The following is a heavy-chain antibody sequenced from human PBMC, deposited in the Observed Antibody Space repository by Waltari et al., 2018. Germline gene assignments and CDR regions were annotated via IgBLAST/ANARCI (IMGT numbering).Heavy chain of an antibody. J-gene: IGHJ3*02. CDR3: ARDRRSGSYSDAFDI. V-gene: IGHV4-59*01. Sequence: QVQLQESGPGLVKPSETLSLTCTVSGGSISSDYGSWIRQPPGKGLEWIGYIYYSGSTNYNPSLKSRVTISVDTSKNQFSLKLSSVTAADTAVYYCARDRRSGSYSDAFDIWGQGTMVTVSS. D-gene: IGHD1-26*01. CDR2: IYYSGST. CDR1: GGSISSDY.